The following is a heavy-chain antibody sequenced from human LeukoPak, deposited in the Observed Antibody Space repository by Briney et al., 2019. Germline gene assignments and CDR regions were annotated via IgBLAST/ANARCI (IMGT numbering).Heavy chain of an antibody. V-gene: IGHV3-20*04. J-gene: IGHJ4*02. CDR3: AREDYDILTGYSGITY. D-gene: IGHD3-9*01. Sequence: PGGSLRLSCAASGVTFDDYGMSWVRQAPGKGLEWVSGINWNGGSTGYADSVKGRFTISRDNAKNSLYLQMNSLRAEDTALYYCAREDYDILTGYSGITYWGQGTLVTVSS. CDR2: INWNGGST. CDR1: GVTFDDYG.